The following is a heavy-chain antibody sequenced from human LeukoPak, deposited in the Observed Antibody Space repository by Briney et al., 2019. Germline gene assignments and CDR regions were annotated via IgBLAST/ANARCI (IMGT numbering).Heavy chain of an antibody. CDR3: ARDYCSSTSCYGNWFDP. J-gene: IGHJ5*02. CDR1: GFTFSSYS. CDR2: ISSSSSTI. Sequence: GGSLRLSCAASGFTFSSYSMNWVRQAPGKGLEWVSYISSSSSTIYYADSVKGRFTISRDNAKNSLYLQMNSLRAEDTAVYYCARDYCSSTSCYGNWFDPWGQGTLVTVSS. V-gene: IGHV3-48*04. D-gene: IGHD2-2*01.